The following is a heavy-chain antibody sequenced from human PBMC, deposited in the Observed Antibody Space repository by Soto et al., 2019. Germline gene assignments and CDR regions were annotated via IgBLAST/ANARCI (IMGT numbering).Heavy chain of an antibody. Sequence: SSETLSLTCAVYGGSFSGYYWSWIRQPPGKGLEWIGEINHSGSTNYNPSLKSRVTISVDTSKNQFSLKPSSVTAADTAVYYCAVRRWFSGQHRNGPWFDPWGQGTLVTVSS. V-gene: IGHV4-34*01. CDR1: GGSFSGYY. D-gene: IGHD3-10*01. CDR3: AVRRWFSGQHRNGPWFDP. J-gene: IGHJ5*02. CDR2: INHSGST.